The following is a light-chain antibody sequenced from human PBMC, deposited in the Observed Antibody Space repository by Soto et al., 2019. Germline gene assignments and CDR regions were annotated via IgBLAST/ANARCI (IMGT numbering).Light chain of an antibody. V-gene: IGLV3-21*02. CDR3: QVWDTTNPGI. Sequence: SYDLTQPPSVSVAPGQTARITCGGNNIEIKSVHWYQQKPGQAPVLVVYDDGDRTTGIPERFSGSKSGNTATLTTSRVEAGDEADYYCQVWDTTNPGIFGGGTKLTVL. J-gene: IGLJ2*01. CDR2: DDG. CDR1: NIEIKS.